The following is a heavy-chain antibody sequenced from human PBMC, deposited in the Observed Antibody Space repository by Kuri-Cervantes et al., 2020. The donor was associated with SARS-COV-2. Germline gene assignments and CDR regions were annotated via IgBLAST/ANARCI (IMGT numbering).Heavy chain of an antibody. V-gene: IGHV3-23*01. CDR3: AKDSPPTVVTPPSYFDY. CDR2: ISGSGDSI. Sequence: GGSLRLSCAASGFRFSDYYMTWVRRAPGKGLEWVSVISGSGDSIYYADSVKGRFTISRDNSKNTLYLQMNSLRAEDTAVYYCAKDSPPTVVTPPSYFDYWGQGTLVTVSS. J-gene: IGHJ4*02. CDR1: GFRFSDYY. D-gene: IGHD4-23*01.